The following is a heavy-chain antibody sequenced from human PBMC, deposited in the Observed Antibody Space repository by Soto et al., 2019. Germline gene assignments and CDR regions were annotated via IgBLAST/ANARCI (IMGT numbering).Heavy chain of an antibody. CDR1: GFTFSSYD. J-gene: IGHJ4*02. V-gene: IGHV3-13*01. Sequence: GGSLRLSCAASGFTFSSYDMHWVRQATGKGLEWVSAIGTAGDTYYPGSVKGRFTISRENAKNSLYLQMNSLRAEDTAVYYCARIRAADDRSYYFDYWGQGTLVTVSS. CDR3: ARIRAADDRSYYFDY. CDR2: IGTAGDT. D-gene: IGHD6-13*01.